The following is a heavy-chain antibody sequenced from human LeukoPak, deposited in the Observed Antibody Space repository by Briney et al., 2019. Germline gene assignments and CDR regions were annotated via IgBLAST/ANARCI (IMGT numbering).Heavy chain of an antibody. CDR1: GGTFSSYA. J-gene: IGHJ6*02. V-gene: IGHV1-69*13. D-gene: IGHD5-24*01. Sequence: ASVKVSCKASGGTFSSYAISWVRQAPGQGLEWMGGTIPIFGTANYAQRFQGRVTITADESTSTAYMELSSLRSEDTAVYYCARVLGRWLQLRYYYYGMDVWGQGATVTVSS. CDR3: ARVLGRWLQLRYYYYGMDV. CDR2: TIPIFGTA.